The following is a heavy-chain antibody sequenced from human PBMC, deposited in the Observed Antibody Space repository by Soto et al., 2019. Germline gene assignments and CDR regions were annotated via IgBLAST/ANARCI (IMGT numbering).Heavy chain of an antibody. D-gene: IGHD2-2*01. CDR2: IYYSGST. CDR1: GGSISSYY. V-gene: IGHV4-59*08. Sequence: PSETLSLTCTVSGGSISSYYWSWIRQPPGKGLEWIGYIYYSGSTNYNPSLKSRVTISVDTSKNQFPLKLSSVTAADTAVYYCARGYCSSTSCYRNWFDPWGQGTLVTVSS. CDR3: ARGYCSSTSCYRNWFDP. J-gene: IGHJ5*02.